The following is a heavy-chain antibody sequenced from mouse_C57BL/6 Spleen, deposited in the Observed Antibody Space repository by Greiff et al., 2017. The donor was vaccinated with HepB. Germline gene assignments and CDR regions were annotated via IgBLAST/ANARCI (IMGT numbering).Heavy chain of an antibody. J-gene: IGHJ4*01. CDR2: ISSGSSTI. D-gene: IGHD1-1*01. CDR3: ARGRVTTVVAPMYY. V-gene: IGHV5-17*01. CDR1: GFTFSDYG. Sequence: EVHLVESGGGLVKPGGSLKLSCAASGFTFSDYGMHWVRQAPEKGLEWVAYISSGSSTIYYADTVKGRFTISRDNAKNTLFLQMTSLRSEDTAMYYCARGRVTTVVAPMYYWGQGTSVTVSS.